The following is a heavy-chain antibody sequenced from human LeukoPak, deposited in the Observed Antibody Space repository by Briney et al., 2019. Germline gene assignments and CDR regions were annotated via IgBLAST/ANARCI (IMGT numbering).Heavy chain of an antibody. CDR3: ARDLAEDYYGDYWFDP. CDR2: INPNSGGT. J-gene: IGHJ5*02. D-gene: IGHD3-10*01. CDR1: GYTFTGYY. Sequence: ASVKVSCKASGYTFTGYYMHWVRQAPGQGLEWMGWINPNSGGTNYAQKFQGRVTMTRDTSISTAYMELSRLRSDDTAVYYCARDLAEDYYGDYWFDPWGQGTQVTVSS. V-gene: IGHV1-2*02.